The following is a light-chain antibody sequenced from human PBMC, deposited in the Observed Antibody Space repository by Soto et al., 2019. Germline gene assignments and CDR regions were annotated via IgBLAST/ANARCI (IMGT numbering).Light chain of an antibody. V-gene: IGLV2-23*01. Sequence: QSALTQPASVSGSPGQSFTISCIGASSDIGKYKVVSWYQHHPGKVPKLLIYDATKRPSGVSDRFSGSKSDNTASLTISGLQAEDEADYYCCSYVGNSLWLFGGGTKLTVL. CDR1: SSDIGKYKV. CDR2: DAT. J-gene: IGLJ3*02. CDR3: CSYVGNSLWL.